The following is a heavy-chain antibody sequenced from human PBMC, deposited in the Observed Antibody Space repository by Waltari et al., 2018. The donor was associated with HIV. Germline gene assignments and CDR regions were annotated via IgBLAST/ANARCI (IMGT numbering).Heavy chain of an antibody. J-gene: IGHJ6*02. CDR3: ARERRFLSYYYYGMDV. Sequence: QVQLQQWGAGLLKPSETLSLTCAVYGGSFSGYYWSWIRQPPGKGLEWIGEINQSGSTNYNPSLKSRVTISVDTSKNQFSLKLSSVTAADTAVYYCARERRFLSYYYYGMDVWGQGTTVTVSS. V-gene: IGHV4-34*01. CDR2: INQSGST. CDR1: GGSFSGYY. D-gene: IGHD3-3*01.